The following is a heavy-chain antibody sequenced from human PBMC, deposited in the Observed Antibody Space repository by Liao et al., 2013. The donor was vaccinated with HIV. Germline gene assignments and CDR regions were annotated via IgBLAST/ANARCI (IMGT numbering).Heavy chain of an antibody. CDR2: IESDGGT. V-gene: IGHV4-4*07. J-gene: IGHJ4*02. Sequence: QVQLQESGPGLVQPSETLSLTCSVSGGSVSNYYWNWIRQPAGKGPEWIGRIESDGGTNYSPSLKSRLSLSIDTSKNQFSLKLKSVTAADTALYFCARDWDRAGIIVGTFDYWGLGVRVTVSS. CDR1: GGSVSNYY. CDR3: ARDWDRAGIIVGTFDY. D-gene: IGHD2-21*01.